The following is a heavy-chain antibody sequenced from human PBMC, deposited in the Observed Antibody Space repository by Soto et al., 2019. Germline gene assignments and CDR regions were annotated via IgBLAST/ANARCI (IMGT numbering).Heavy chain of an antibody. CDR2: IYYSGST. Sequence: PSETLSLTCTVSGGSISSGGYYWSWIRQHPGKGLEWIGYIYYSGSTYYNPSPKSRVTISADTSKNQFSLKLSSVTAADTAVYYCARDDAMYYYDSSGYYGPFDIWGQGTMVTVSS. CDR3: ARDDAMYYYDSSGYYGPFDI. V-gene: IGHV4-31*03. D-gene: IGHD3-22*01. J-gene: IGHJ3*02. CDR1: GGSISSGGYY.